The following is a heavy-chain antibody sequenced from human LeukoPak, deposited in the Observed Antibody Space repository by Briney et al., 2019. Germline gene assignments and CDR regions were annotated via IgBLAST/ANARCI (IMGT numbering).Heavy chain of an antibody. J-gene: IGHJ5*02. CDR1: GGTFSSYA. CDR3: TRGRDCTNGVCFRYNWFDP. Sequence: ASVKVSCKASGGTFSSYAISWVRQAPGQGLEWMGGIIPIFGTANYAQKFQGRVTITADESTSTAYMELSSLRSEDTAVYYCTRGRDCTNGVCFRYNWFDPWGLGTLVTVSS. V-gene: IGHV1-69*13. D-gene: IGHD2-8*01. CDR2: IIPIFGTA.